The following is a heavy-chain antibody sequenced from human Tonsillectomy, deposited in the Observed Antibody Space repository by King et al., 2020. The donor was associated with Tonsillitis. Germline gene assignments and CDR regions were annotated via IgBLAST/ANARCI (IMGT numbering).Heavy chain of an antibody. CDR3: ARGGGYCYGYYYGMDV. D-gene: IGHD3-10*01. CDR2: IYHSGST. Sequence: VQLQESGPGLVKPSETLSLTCAVSGYSISSGYYWGWIRQPPGKGLEWIGSIYHSGSTYYNPSLKSRVTISVDTSKNQFSLKLSSVTAADTAVYYCARGGGYCYGYYYGMDVWGQGTTVTVSS. J-gene: IGHJ6*02. V-gene: IGHV4-38-2*01. CDR1: GYSISSGYY.